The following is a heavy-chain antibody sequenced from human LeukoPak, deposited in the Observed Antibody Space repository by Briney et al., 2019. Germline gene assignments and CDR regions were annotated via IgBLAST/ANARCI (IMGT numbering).Heavy chain of an antibody. D-gene: IGHD3-3*01. Sequence: SETLSLTCAVYGGSFSGYYWTWIRQHPGKGLEWIGYIYSSGSTSYNPSLKSRVTISVDTSKNQFSLKLSSVTAADTAVYYCARSRFLEWFTDWGQGTLVTVSS. J-gene: IGHJ4*02. CDR2: IYSSGST. V-gene: IGHV4-31*11. CDR3: ARSRFLEWFTD. CDR1: GGSFSGYY.